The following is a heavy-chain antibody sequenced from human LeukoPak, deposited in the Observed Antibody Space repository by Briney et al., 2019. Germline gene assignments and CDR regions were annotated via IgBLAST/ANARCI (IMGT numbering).Heavy chain of an antibody. J-gene: IGHJ1*01. V-gene: IGHV7-4-1*02. CDR1: GYTFTNYA. CDR2: INTHAGNP. CDR3: ARDVKQWLVGGSLQLGSEYFQH. Sequence: SVKVSCKASGYTFTNYAMNWVRQAPGQGLEWMGWINTHAGNPTYAQGFTGRFVFSLDTSVSTGYLQISSLKAEDTAVYYCARDVKQWLVGGSLQLGSEYFQHWGQGTLVTVSS. D-gene: IGHD6-19*01.